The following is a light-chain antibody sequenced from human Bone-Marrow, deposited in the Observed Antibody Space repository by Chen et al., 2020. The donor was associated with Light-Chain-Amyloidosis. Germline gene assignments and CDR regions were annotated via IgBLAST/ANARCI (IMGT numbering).Light chain of an antibody. CDR1: RSDVGGYNY. CDR3: SSYTSSSTVV. Sequence: QSALTPPASVSGSPGQSITLPCTGTRSDVGGYNYVSWYQQHPGKAPKLMIYDVSNRPSGVSNRFSGSKSGNTASLTISGLQAEDEADYYCSSYTSSSTVVFGGGTKLTVL. V-gene: IGLV2-14*03. J-gene: IGLJ2*01. CDR2: DVS.